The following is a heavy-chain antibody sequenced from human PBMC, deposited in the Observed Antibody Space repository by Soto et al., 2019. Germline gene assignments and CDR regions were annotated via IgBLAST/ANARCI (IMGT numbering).Heavy chain of an antibody. CDR3: ARGGSLYYYYGIDV. CDR1: GFTINNNY. Sequence: EVQLVETGGGLIQPGGSLRLSCAASGFTINNNYMTWVRQAPGKGLEWVSLIDSGGDTYYADSVKGRFTLSRDSSKNTLYLQMHSLTAEDTAVYSCARGGSLYYYYGIDVWGQGTTVTVSS. V-gene: IGHV3-53*02. D-gene: IGHD3-16*01. CDR2: IDSGGDT. J-gene: IGHJ6*02.